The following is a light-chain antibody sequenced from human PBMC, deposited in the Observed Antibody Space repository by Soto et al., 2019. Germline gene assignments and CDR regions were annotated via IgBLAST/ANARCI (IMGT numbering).Light chain of an antibody. CDR2: DAS. CDR3: RQYYSNSPET. V-gene: IGKV1-5*01. CDR1: QSISRW. Sequence: DIQMTQSPSTLSASVGDRVTITCRASQSISRWLAWYHQKPGKAPNLLIYDASSLESGVPSRFSGSRSGTKVTLTITSLQPDDFATYYCRQYYSNSPETFGQGTKVDIK. J-gene: IGKJ1*01.